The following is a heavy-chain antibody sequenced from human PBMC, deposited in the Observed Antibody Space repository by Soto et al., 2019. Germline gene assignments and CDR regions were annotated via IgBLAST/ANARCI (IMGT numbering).Heavy chain of an antibody. J-gene: IGHJ4*01. Sequence: GGSLRLSCSVSGITFRNYAMHWVRQAPGRGLEYVSGITSDGDNTWHADSVKDRFTISRDNSDDTLYLQMSSLRVEDTAKYYCVKGNQLLRYYFEFWGHATRVTVXS. V-gene: IGHV3-64D*08. CDR3: VKGNQLLRYYFEF. CDR2: ITSDGDNT. CDR1: GITFRNYA. D-gene: IGHD2-15*01.